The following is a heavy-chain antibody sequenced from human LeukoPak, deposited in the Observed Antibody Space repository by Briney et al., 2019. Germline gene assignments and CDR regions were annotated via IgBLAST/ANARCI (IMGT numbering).Heavy chain of an antibody. D-gene: IGHD6-19*01. V-gene: IGHV3-11*01. J-gene: IGHJ4*02. CDR3: ARDRAIEIAVAPRQDY. CDR2: ISSSGSTI. Sequence: GGSLRLSCAASGFTFSDYYMSWIRQAPGKGLEWVSYISSSGSTIYYADSVKGRFTISRDNAKNSLYLQMNSLRAEDTAVYYCARDRAIEIAVAPRQDYWGQGTLVTVSS. CDR1: GFTFSDYY.